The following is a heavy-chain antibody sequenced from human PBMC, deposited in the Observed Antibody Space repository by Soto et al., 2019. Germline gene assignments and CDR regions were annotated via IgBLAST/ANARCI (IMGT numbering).Heavy chain of an antibody. D-gene: IGHD6-13*01. Sequence: QVQLVQSGAEVKKPGASVRVSCRASGYTFPTYGIAWVRQAPGQGLEWMGWISVYNGFTHYAQKLRSRVTVTAETSTSTVYMELRSLTSDDTAVYYCAREFEGQSSSWPFDYWGQGTLVTVSS. CDR1: GYTFPTYG. J-gene: IGHJ4*02. V-gene: IGHV1-18*01. CDR3: AREFEGQSSSWPFDY. CDR2: ISVYNGFT.